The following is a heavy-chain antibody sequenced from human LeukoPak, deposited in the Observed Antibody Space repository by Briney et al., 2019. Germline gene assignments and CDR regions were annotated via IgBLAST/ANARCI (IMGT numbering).Heavy chain of an antibody. CDR2: ISPNNGGT. CDR1: GHTFTCYY. Sequence: GASVKVSCKASGHTFTCYYMHWVRQAPGQGLEWMGWISPNNGGTNYAQRFQGRVTLTRDTSISTAYMDLSRLRSDDTAVYYCARDLSSGWYDYWGQGTLVTVSS. D-gene: IGHD6-19*01. V-gene: IGHV1-2*02. J-gene: IGHJ4*02. CDR3: ARDLSSGWYDY.